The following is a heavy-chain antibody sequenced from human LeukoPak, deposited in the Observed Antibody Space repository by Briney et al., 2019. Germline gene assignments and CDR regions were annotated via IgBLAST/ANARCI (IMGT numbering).Heavy chain of an antibody. CDR2: ISGSGGST. D-gene: IGHD3-3*01. V-gene: IGHV3-23*01. J-gene: IGHJ6*02. CDR3: AKAYYDFWSGYYGPYYYGMDV. CDR1: GFTFSSYA. Sequence: GGSLRLSCAASGFTFSSYAMRWVRQAPGKGLEWVSAISGSGGSTYYADSVKGRFTISRDNSKNTLYLQMNSLRAEDTAVYYCAKAYYDFWSGYYGPYYYGMDVWGQGTTVTVSS.